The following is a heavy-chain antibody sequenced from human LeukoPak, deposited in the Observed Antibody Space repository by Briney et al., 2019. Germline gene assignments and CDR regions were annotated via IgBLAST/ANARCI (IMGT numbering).Heavy chain of an antibody. D-gene: IGHD1-26*01. CDR1: GFTFSSFA. CDR3: VKDPSGNYFYFDY. CDR2: ISSDGGRT. J-gene: IGHJ4*02. Sequence: QRGGSLRLSCSASGFTFSSFAMFWVRQAPGKGLEYVSGISSDGGRTNYADLVKARFTISRDNSKVTLYLQMTSLRPEDTAIYYCVKDPSGNYFYFDYWGQGTLVTVSS. V-gene: IGHV3-64D*09.